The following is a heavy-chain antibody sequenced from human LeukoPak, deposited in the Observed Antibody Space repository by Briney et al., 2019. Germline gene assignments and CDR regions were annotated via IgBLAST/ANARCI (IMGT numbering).Heavy chain of an antibody. CDR1: GLTFSNYW. V-gene: IGHV3-74*01. Sequence: HLGGSLRLSCAASGLTFSNYWMHWVRQAPGKGLVWVSRITNDGRTTNYADSVKGRFTISRDNAKNMVYLQMNSLRAEDTAVYYCLGLADGSGYWGQGTLVTVSS. J-gene: IGHJ4*02. CDR3: LGLADGSGY. D-gene: IGHD3-10*01. CDR2: ITNDGRTT.